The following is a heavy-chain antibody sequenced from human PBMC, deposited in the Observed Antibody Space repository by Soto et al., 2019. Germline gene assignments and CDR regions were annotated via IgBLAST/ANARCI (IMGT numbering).Heavy chain of an antibody. J-gene: IGHJ4*02. Sequence: PGGSLRLSCVGSGFSFRKYAMNWVRQAPGKGLEWVSGISGSGGSGRGFYADPVKGRFTISRDNSKNTLYLEMNSLRAEDTAVYYCAKDLDDYISAIDFWGQGTLVTVSS. CDR3: AKDLDDYISAIDF. CDR2: ISGSGGSGRG. CDR1: GFSFRKYA. D-gene: IGHD3-3*02. V-gene: IGHV3-23*01.